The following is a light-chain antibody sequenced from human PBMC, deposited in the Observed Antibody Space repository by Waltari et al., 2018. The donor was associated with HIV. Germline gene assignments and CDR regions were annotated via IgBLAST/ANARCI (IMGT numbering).Light chain of an antibody. V-gene: IGKV4-1*01. CDR2: WAS. Sequence: IVMTQSPDSLAVSLGERATINCQSSQSVLYKSINKNYLAWYQQKAGPPPKLLFFWASTRASGVPDRFTASGSGTDFTLTVSSLQAEDVAVYYCQQYFMSPLTFGQGTRLEIK. CDR1: QSVLYKSINKNY. J-gene: IGKJ5*01. CDR3: QQYFMSPLT.